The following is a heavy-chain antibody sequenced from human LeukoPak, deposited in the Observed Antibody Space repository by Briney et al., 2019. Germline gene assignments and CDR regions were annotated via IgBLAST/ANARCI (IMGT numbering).Heavy chain of an antibody. CDR3: ARGKDYYDTSGYPTFHY. CDR1: GGSISTYY. CDR2: IYYSGST. D-gene: IGHD3-22*01. Sequence: SETLSLTCTVSGGSISTYYWSWIRQPPGKGLEWIGYIYYSGSTNHNPSLKSRVTVSVDTSKNQLSLKLTSVLAADTAVYYCARGKDYYDTSGYPTFHYWGQGTLVTVSS. J-gene: IGHJ4*02. V-gene: IGHV4-59*01.